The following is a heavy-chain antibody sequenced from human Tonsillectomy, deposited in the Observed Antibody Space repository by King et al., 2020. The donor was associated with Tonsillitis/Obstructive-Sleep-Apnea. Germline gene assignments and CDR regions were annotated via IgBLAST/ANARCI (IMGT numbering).Heavy chain of an antibody. CDR2: ISTYNGNT. D-gene: IGHD1-26*01. Sequence: VQLVQSGAEVKKPGASVKVSCKASGYTFTSYGISWVRQAPGQGLEWMGWISTYNGNTYYAQNFQGRVTMTTDTSTSIAYMEVRSLRSDDTAVYYCARDHPGTDYWGQGTLVTVSS. V-gene: IGHV1-18*01. CDR1: GYTFTSYG. J-gene: IGHJ4*02. CDR3: ARDHPGTDY.